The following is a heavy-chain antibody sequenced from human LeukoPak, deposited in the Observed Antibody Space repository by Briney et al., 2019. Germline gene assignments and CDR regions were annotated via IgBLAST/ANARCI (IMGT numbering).Heavy chain of an antibody. CDR1: GGTFSSYA. CDR2: IIPIFGTA. J-gene: IGHJ4*02. CDR3: ARTGGDSSGYYPDY. Sequence: GASVKVSCKVSGGTFSSYAISWVRQAPGQGLEWMGGIIPIFGTANYAQKFQGRVTITTDESTSTAYMELSSLRSEDTAVYYCARTGGDSSGYYPDYWGQGTLVTVSS. V-gene: IGHV1-69*05. D-gene: IGHD3-22*01.